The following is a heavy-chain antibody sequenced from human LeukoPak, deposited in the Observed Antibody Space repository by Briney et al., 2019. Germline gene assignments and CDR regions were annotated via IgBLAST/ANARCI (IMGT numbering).Heavy chain of an antibody. Sequence: GGSLRLSCVASTPFINMMWVCRIRQGPGKGLEWVARINRDATTTTYADSLRGRFSVSRDNAKNMEYLEMTGLRVADKAVFYCAWSGIARFFYIWGGGAAVTVSS. D-gene: IGHD1-26*01. CDR3: AWSGIARFFYI. V-gene: IGHV3-74*01. J-gene: IGHJ3*02. CDR2: INRDATTT. CDR1: TPFINMMW.